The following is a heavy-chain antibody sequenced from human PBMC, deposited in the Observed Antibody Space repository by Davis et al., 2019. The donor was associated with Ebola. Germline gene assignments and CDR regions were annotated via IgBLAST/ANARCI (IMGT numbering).Heavy chain of an antibody. D-gene: IGHD2-15*01. J-gene: IGHJ4*02. V-gene: IGHV3-64D*06. Sequence: GESLKISCSASGFTFSSYAMHWVRQAPGKGLESVSRISTNGATTYYAESVKGRFTISGDNSKGTLYLQMRSLRTDDTAVYYCVKDRFTVVVVQGGFDYWGQGTQVTVSS. CDR3: VKDRFTVVVVQGGFDY. CDR1: GFTFSSYA. CDR2: ISTNGATT.